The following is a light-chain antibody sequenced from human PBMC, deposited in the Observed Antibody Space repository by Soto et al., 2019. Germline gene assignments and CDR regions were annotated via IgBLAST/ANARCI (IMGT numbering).Light chain of an antibody. CDR2: WAS. J-gene: IGKJ1*01. CDR1: LSLLYSPHNKNY. CDR3: QHYYCTPQT. Sequence: DIVMTQSPDSLAVSLGERATINCRSSLSLLYSPHNKNYLAWYQQRPGQPPRLLIKWASARESGDPDRFSGSGSGTDLTLTITSLQAEDVAVYFGQHYYCTPQTFGQGPKVEIK. V-gene: IGKV4-1*01.